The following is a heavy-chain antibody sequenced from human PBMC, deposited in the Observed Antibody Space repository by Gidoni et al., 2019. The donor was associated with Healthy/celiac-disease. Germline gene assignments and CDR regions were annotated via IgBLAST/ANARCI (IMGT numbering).Heavy chain of an antibody. V-gene: IGHV3-9*01. CDR1: GFTFDDYA. D-gene: IGHD3-22*01. CDR2: ISWNSGSI. J-gene: IGHJ6*02. Sequence: EVQLVESGGGLVQPGRSLRRSCAAAGFTFDDYALHWVRQAPGTGLEWVSGISWNSGSIGYADSVKGRFTISRDNAKNSLYLQMNSLRAEDTALYYCAKDTYDSSGYYYYYGMDVWGQGTTVTVSS. CDR3: AKDTYDSSGYYYYYGMDV.